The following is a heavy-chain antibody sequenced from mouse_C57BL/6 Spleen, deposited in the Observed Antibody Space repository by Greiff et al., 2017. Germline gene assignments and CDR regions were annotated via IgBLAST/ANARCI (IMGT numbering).Heavy chain of an antibody. CDR1: GFSLTSYG. CDR2: IWSGGSS. CDR3: ARNYGSSYYGAMDY. V-gene: IGHV2-2*01. D-gene: IGHD1-1*01. Sequence: VKLQQSGPGLVQPSQSLSITCPVSGFSLTSYGVHWVRQSPGKGLEWMGVIWSGGSSDYNAAFISRLNISKANSKSHVFFIMNSLQSDDTAIYYCARNYGSSYYGAMDYWGQGTSVTVSS. J-gene: IGHJ4*01.